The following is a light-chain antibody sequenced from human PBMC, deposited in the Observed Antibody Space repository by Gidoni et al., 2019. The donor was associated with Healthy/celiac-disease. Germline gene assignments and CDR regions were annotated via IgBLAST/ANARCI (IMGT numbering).Light chain of an antibody. CDR1: QSISSW. CDR3: QQYNSYSPT. J-gene: IGKJ1*01. CDR2: KAS. Sequence: DILMPPSPSTLSASVGDRVTITCRASQSISSWLAWYQQKPGKAPKLLIYKASSLESGVPSRFSGSGSGTEFTLTISSLQPDDFATYYCQQYNSYSPTFGQGTKVEIK. V-gene: IGKV1-5*03.